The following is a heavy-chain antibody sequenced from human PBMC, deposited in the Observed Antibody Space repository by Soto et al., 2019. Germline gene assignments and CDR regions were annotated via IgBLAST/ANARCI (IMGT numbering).Heavy chain of an antibody. CDR2: IYWDDDT. Sequence: QITLKESGPTVVKPTQTLTLTCSFSGFSLSSDGVGVGWIRQPPGTAPEWLALIYWDDDTRYSPSLKSRLTITKDPSKNQVVLKMTNMDPVDTATYYCAHSSLHYKKWFDPWGQGTLVIVSS. D-gene: IGHD1-1*01. CDR3: AHSSLHYKKWFDP. CDR1: GFSLSSDGVG. V-gene: IGHV2-5*02. J-gene: IGHJ5*02.